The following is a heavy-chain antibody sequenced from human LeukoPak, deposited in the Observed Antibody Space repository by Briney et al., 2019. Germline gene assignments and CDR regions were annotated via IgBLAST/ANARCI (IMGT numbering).Heavy chain of an antibody. CDR2: INHSGST. CDR1: GGSVSSGSYY. CDR3: ARSGKYYYDSSGYYH. Sequence: PSETLSLTCTVSGGSVSSGSYYWSWIRQPPGKGLEWIGEINHSGSTNYNPSLKSRVTISVDTSKNQFSLKLSSVTAADTAVYYCARSGKYYYDSSGYYHWGQGTLVTVSS. J-gene: IGHJ4*02. V-gene: IGHV4-39*07. D-gene: IGHD3-22*01.